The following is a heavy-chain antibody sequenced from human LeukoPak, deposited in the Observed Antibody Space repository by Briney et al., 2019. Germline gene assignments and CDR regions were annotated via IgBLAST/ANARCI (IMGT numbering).Heavy chain of an antibody. J-gene: IGHJ5*02. CDR3: ARDLEQWLVRNWFDP. CDR2: INPNSGGT. D-gene: IGHD6-19*01. Sequence: ASVKVSCKASGGTFSSYAISWVRQAPGQGLEWMGWINPNSGGTNYAQKFQGRVTMTRDTSISTAYMELSRLRSDDTAVYYCARDLEQWLVRNWFDPWGQGTLVTVSS. V-gene: IGHV1-2*02. CDR1: GGTFSSYA.